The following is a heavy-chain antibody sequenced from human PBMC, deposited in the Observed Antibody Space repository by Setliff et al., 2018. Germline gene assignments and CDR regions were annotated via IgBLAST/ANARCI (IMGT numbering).Heavy chain of an antibody. J-gene: IGHJ3*02. Sequence: ASVKVSCKASGYTLTSYYMHWVRQAPGQGLEWMGGFDPEDGETIYAQKFQGRVTMAEDTSTDTAYMELSSLRSEDTAVYYCATNSGGNTIDAFDIWGQGTMVTVSS. CDR1: GYTLTSYY. CDR3: ATNSGGNTIDAFDI. CDR2: FDPEDGET. D-gene: IGHD2-15*01. V-gene: IGHV1-24*01.